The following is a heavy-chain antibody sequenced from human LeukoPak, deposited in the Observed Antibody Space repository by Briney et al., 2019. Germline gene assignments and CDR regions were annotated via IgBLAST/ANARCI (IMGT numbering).Heavy chain of an antibody. J-gene: IGHJ5*02. CDR1: GFTFNNYA. CDR3: VRGRDYVGVAASLDL. Sequence: GGSLRLSCAASGFTFNNYAMSWVRQAPGKGLEWVSAISGSGGSTYYADSVKGRFTISRDDAKNSLSLQMNNLRAEDTALYYCVRGRDYVGVAASLDLWGRGTLVTVS. V-gene: IGHV3-23*01. D-gene: IGHD4-17*01. CDR2: ISGSGGST.